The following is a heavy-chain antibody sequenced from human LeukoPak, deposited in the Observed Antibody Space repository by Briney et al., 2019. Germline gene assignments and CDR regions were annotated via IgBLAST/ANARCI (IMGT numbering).Heavy chain of an antibody. D-gene: IGHD3-10*01. J-gene: IGHJ3*02. CDR2: INWNGGST. CDR3: ARSGFGDLSGAFDI. CDR1: GFTFDDYG. Sequence: GGSLRLSCAASGFTFDDYGMSWVRQAPGKGLEWVSGINWNGGSTGFADSVKGRFTISRDNAKNSLYLQMNRLRAEDTALYHCARSGFGDLSGAFDIWGQGTMVTVSS. V-gene: IGHV3-20*01.